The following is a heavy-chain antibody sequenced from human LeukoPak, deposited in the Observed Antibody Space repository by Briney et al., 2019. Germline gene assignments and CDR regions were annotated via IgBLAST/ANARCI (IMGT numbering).Heavy chain of an antibody. Sequence: SEALSLTCTVSGGSISSGGYYWSWIRQHPGKGLEWIGYIYYSGSAYYNPSLKSRVTISVDTSKNQFSLKLSSVTAADTAVYYCARVTVVVPAATNWFDPWGQGTLVTVSS. CDR2: IYYSGSA. V-gene: IGHV4-31*03. J-gene: IGHJ5*02. CDR3: ARVTVVVPAATNWFDP. CDR1: GGSISSGGYY. D-gene: IGHD2-2*01.